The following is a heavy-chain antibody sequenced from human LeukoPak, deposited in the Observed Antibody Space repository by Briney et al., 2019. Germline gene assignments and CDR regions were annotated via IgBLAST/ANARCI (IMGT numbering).Heavy chain of an antibody. CDR1: GGAISSSSYY. CDR2: IYTSGST. D-gene: IGHD3-10*01. Sequence: SSETLSLTCTVSGGAISSSSYYWGWIRQPPGKGLEWIGRIYTSGSTNYNPSLKSRVTMSVDTSKNQFSLKLSSVTAADTAVYYCARDRRESGEQYYYGSGSYYKNYYYYYMDVWGKGTTVTISS. V-gene: IGHV4-39*07. J-gene: IGHJ6*03. CDR3: ARDRRESGEQYYYGSGSYYKNYYYYYMDV.